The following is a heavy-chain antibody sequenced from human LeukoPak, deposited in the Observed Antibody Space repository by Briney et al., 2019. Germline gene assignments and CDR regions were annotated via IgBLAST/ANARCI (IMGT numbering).Heavy chain of an antibody. CDR1: GFTFSSYA. CDR3: AKAGDYYGSGSYYISQWRYYYYYMDV. D-gene: IGHD3-10*01. Sequence: GGSLRLSCAASGFTFSSYAMSWVRQAPGKGLEWVSAISGSGGSTYYADSVKGRFTISRDNSKNTLYLQMNSLRAEDTAVYYCAKAGDYYGSGSYYISQWRYYYYYMDVWGKGTTVTVSS. V-gene: IGHV3-23*01. J-gene: IGHJ6*03. CDR2: ISGSGGST.